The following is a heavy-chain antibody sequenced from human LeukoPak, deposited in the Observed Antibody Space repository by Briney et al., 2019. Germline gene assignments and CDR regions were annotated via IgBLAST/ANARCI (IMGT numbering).Heavy chain of an antibody. J-gene: IGHJ4*02. D-gene: IGHD3-22*01. Sequence: GGSLRLSCAASGFTFGSYTVNGARQAPGRGREGVSHISHSSSTIDYADAVKGRFTVSRDNDKNSLYLQMNSLRAEDTAVYYCASDLNDNSGNFYFFDYGRQGTLVTV. V-gene: IGHV3-48*01. CDR2: ISHSSSTI. CDR3: ASDLNDNSGNFYFFDY. CDR1: GFTFGSYT.